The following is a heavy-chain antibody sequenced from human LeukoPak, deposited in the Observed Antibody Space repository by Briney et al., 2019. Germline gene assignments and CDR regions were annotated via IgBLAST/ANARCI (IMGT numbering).Heavy chain of an antibody. CDR2: IMPLFGTA. V-gene: IGHV1-69*05. Sequence: SVKVSCKTSGGPSNNSAISWVRQAPGQGLEWLGGIMPLFGTAGYAQKFQGRVTITKDESTRTVYLELTSLTSDDTAVYYCARDVHGDYGSGWFDPWGQGTLVSVSS. D-gene: IGHD4-17*01. CDR1: GGPSNNSA. CDR3: ARDVHGDYGSGWFDP. J-gene: IGHJ5*02.